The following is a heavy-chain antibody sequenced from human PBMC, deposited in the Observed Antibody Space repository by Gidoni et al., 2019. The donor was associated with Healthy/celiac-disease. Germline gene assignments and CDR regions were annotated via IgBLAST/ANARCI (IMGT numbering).Heavy chain of an antibody. V-gene: IGHV4-4*02. D-gene: IGHD2-15*01. J-gene: IGHJ4*02. CDR2: IYHSGST. Sequence: QVQLQESGPGLVKPSGTLSLTCAVSGGSISSSNWWSWVRQPPGKGLEWIGEIYHSGSTNYNPSLKSRVTISVDKSKNQFSLKLSSVTAADTAVYYCASEERGGYCSGGSCYSFYWGQGTLVTVSS. CDR3: ASEERGGYCSGGSCYSFY. CDR1: GGSISSSNW.